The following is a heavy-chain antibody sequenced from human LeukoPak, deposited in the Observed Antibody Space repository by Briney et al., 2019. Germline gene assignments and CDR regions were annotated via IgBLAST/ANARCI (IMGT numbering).Heavy chain of an antibody. CDR2: IIPILGIA. V-gene: IGHV1-69*04. D-gene: IGHD3-22*01. CDR1: GGTFSSYA. Sequence: PVKVSCKASGGTFSSYAISWVRQAPGQGLEWMGRIIPILGIANYAQKFQGRVTITADKSTSTAYMELSSLRSEDTAVYYCAREQAYYYDSSGYPNDGYWGQGTLVTVSS. J-gene: IGHJ4*02. CDR3: AREQAYYYDSSGYPNDGY.